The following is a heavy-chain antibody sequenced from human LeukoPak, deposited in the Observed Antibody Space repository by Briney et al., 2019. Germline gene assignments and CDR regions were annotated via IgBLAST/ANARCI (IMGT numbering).Heavy chain of an antibody. CDR3: AKAENYYDSSGYYYGDAFDI. J-gene: IGHJ3*02. CDR2: ISGSGGST. D-gene: IGHD3-22*01. Sequence: GGSLRLSCAASGFTFSSYAMSWVRQAPGKGLEWVSAISGSGGSTYNADSVKGRFTISRDNSKNTLYLQMNSLRAEDTAVYYCAKAENYYDSSGYYYGDAFDIWGQGTMVTVSS. CDR1: GFTFSSYA. V-gene: IGHV3-23*01.